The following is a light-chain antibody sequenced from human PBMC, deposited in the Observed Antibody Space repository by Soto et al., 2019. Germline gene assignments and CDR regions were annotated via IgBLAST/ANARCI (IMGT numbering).Light chain of an antibody. Sequence: QSALTQPPSASGSPGQSVTISCTGTSSDVGGYNYVSWYQQHPGKAPKLMIYEVNKRPSGVPDRFSGSKSGNTASLTVSGLQAEDEADYYCAAWDDSLSLVFGGGTKLTVL. CDR3: AAWDDSLSLV. CDR2: EVN. CDR1: SSDVGGYNY. V-gene: IGLV2-8*01. J-gene: IGLJ2*01.